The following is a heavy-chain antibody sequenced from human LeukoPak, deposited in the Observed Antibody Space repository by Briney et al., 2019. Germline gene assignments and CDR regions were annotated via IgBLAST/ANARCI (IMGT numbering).Heavy chain of an antibody. V-gene: IGHV3-33*01. Sequence: GGSLRLSCVASGCTFSSYGMHWGRQAPGKGLEWVAVIWYDGSKKYYADSVKGRFTISRDNSKNTLYLQMNSLRAEDTAVYYCARDEAGHGDYWGQGTLVTVSS. J-gene: IGHJ4*02. CDR2: IWYDGSKK. D-gene: IGHD6-19*01. CDR1: GCTFSSYG. CDR3: ARDEAGHGDY.